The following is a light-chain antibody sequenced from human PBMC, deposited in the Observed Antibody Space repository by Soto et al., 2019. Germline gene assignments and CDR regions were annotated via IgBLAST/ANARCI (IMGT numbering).Light chain of an antibody. CDR1: SSDVGGYNY. CDR2: DVS. CDR3: SSYTSSSLCA. J-gene: IGLJ1*01. Sequence: QSVLTPPASVSGSPGQSITISCTGTSSDVGGYNYVSWYQQHPGKAPKLMIYDVSNRPSGVSNRFTGSKSGNTASLTISGLQAEDEADYYCSSYTSSSLCAFGTGTEVTVL. V-gene: IGLV2-14*01.